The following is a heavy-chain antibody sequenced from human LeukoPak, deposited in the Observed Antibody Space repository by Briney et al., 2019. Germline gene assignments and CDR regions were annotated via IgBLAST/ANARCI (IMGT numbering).Heavy chain of an antibody. D-gene: IGHD3-10*01. V-gene: IGHV4-34*01. J-gene: IGHJ5*02. CDR2: INHSGST. CDR1: GGSFSGYY. Sequence: SETLSLTCAVYGGSFSGYYWSWIREPPGKGREGIGEINHSGSTNYNPSFKTRVTISVDTYKHQFSLKLSSVTAAHTAVYYCARVGRARGVPNWFDPWGQGTLVTVSS. CDR3: ARVGRARGVPNWFDP.